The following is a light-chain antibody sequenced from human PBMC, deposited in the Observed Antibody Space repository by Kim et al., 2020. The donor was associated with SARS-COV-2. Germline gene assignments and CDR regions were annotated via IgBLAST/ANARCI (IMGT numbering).Light chain of an antibody. Sequence: SPGKRPTLSSRACQSVITSYLSGYQHKPAQAPSLRIYGASTRATGIPDSFSGSGSGTAFTLTISRLEPEDFALYYCQQYGSSLFTFGGGTKVDIK. CDR1: QSVITSY. J-gene: IGKJ4*01. CDR3: QQYGSSLFT. V-gene: IGKV3-20*01. CDR2: GAS.